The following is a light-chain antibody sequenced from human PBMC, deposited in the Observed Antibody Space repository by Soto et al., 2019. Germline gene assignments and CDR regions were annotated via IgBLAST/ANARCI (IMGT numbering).Light chain of an antibody. CDR1: QSISSW. Sequence: DIQMTQSPSILSASVGDRVTITCRASQSISSWLAWYQQKPGKAPNLLIYDASSLESGVPSRFSGSGSGTEFTLTISSLQPDDFATYYCQQYNSYQYTFGQGTKVDIK. CDR3: QQYNSYQYT. J-gene: IGKJ2*01. CDR2: DAS. V-gene: IGKV1-5*01.